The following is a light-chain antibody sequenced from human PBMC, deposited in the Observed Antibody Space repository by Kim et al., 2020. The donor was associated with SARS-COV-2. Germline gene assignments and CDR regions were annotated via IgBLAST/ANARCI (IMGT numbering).Light chain of an antibody. Sequence: RVTSACSGRSSNIGNNYVFWYQHLPGKAPKLLIYRNDQRPSGVPDRFSASKSGTSASLAISGLRSEDEADYYCAAWDDSLSGSAVFGGGTQLTVL. J-gene: IGLJ7*01. V-gene: IGLV1-47*01. CDR1: SSNIGNNY. CDR2: RND. CDR3: AAWDDSLSGSAV.